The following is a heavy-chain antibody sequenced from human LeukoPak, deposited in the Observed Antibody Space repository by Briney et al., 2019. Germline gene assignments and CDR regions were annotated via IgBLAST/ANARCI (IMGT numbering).Heavy chain of an antibody. CDR3: AMAYSF. V-gene: IGHV3-7*04. D-gene: IGHD2-15*01. CDR2: IKEDGSEK. J-gene: IGHJ4*02. Sequence: GGPLRLSCAVSGVTVSTYWMTWVRQVPGKGLEWVANIKEDGSEKNYVDSVKGRFTISRDNAKNSMYLQMNSLRAEDTAVYYCAMAYSFWGQGTLVTVSS. CDR1: GVTVSTYW.